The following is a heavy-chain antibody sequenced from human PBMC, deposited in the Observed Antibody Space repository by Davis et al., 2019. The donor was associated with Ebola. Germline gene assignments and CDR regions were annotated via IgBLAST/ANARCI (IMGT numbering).Heavy chain of an antibody. Sequence: PGGSLRLSCSDSGFTFSSYAMHWVRQAPGKGLEWVSYISSSSSTIYYADSVKGRFTISRDNSKNTLYLQMNSLRGEDTAVYYCAKSRYCSSTSCYDWFDPWGQGTLVTVSS. V-gene: IGHV3-48*01. J-gene: IGHJ5*02. D-gene: IGHD2-2*01. CDR3: AKSRYCSSTSCYDWFDP. CDR2: ISSSSSTI. CDR1: GFTFSSYA.